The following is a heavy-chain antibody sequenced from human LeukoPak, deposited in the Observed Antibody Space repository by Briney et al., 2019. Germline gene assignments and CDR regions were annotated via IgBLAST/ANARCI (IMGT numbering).Heavy chain of an antibody. CDR3: ARETVVPDDYYYYGMDV. CDR1: GFTFSSHG. CDR2: IWYDGSNK. J-gene: IGHJ6*02. D-gene: IGHD2-2*01. V-gene: IGHV3-33*01. Sequence: PGGSLRLSCAASGFTFSSHGMHWVRQAPGKGLEWVAVIWYDGSNKYYADSVKGRFTISRDNSKNTLFVQMNSLRAEDTAVYYCARETVVPDDYYYYGMDVWGQGTTVTVSS.